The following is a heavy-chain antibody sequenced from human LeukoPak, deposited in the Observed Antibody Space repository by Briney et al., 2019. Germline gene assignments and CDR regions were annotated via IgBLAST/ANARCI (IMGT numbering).Heavy chain of an antibody. V-gene: IGHV1-24*01. CDR1: GYTLTELS. J-gene: IGHJ5*02. D-gene: IGHD3-10*01. CDR2: FDPEDGET. Sequence: ASVKVSCTVSGYTLTELSMHWVRQAPGKGLEWMGGFDPEDGETIYAQKFQGRVTMTEDTSTDTAYMELSSLRSEDAAVYYCATPNVYYYGSGSYSYWFDPWGQGTLVTVSS. CDR3: ATPNVYYYGSGSYSYWFDP.